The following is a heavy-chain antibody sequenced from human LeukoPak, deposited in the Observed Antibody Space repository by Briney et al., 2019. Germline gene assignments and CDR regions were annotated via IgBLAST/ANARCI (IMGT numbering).Heavy chain of an antibody. D-gene: IGHD4-17*01. J-gene: IGHJ5*02. V-gene: IGHV1-18*01. CDR1: GYTFTSYG. Sequence: ASVKVSCKASGYTFTSYGISWVRQAPGQGLEWMGWISAYNGNTNYAQKLQGRVTMTTDTSTSTAYMELRSLRSDDTAVYYCARESGYGDYVGWFDPWGQGTLVTVSS. CDR2: ISAYNGNT. CDR3: ARESGYGDYVGWFDP.